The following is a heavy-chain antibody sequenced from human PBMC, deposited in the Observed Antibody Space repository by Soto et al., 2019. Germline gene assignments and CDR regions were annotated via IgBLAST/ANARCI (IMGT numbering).Heavy chain of an antibody. CDR1: GFTFSSNV. CDR3: AKGAYYDFWSGYSAFDC. J-gene: IGHJ4*02. V-gene: IGHV3-23*01. D-gene: IGHD3-3*01. Sequence: PGGSLRLSCAASGFTFSSNVMSCVRQAPGKGLEWVSAISDGGDNTYYADSVKGRFSISRDNSKNTLYLQMNSLRAEDTAIYYCAKGAYYDFWSGYSAFDCWGQGTLVTV. CDR2: ISDGGDNT.